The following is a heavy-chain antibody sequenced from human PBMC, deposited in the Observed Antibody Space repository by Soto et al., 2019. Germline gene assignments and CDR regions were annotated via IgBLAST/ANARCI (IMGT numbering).Heavy chain of an antibody. J-gene: IGHJ6*02. V-gene: IGHV1-69*06. CDR2: INPIFGTA. D-gene: IGHD3-10*01. Sequence: QVQLVQSGAEVKKPGSSVKVSCKASGGTFSSYAISWVRQAPGQGLEWMGGINPIFGTAHYAQKFQGRVTITAHKTTSRAYMELSSLRCEDAAVYYCARDRRGADVWGQGTTVTVSS. CDR1: GGTFSSYA. CDR3: ARDRRGADV.